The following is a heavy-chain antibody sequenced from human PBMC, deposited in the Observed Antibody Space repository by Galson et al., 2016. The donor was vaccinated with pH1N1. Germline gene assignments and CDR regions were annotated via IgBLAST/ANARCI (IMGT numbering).Heavy chain of an antibody. CDR1: GFTFDDYA. CDR2: ISWNSGSI. V-gene: IGHV3-9*01. J-gene: IGHJ4*02. Sequence: CAASGFTFDDYAMHWVRQAPGKGLEWVSGISWNSGSIGYADSVKGRFTIPRDNAKNSLYLQMNSLRAEDTALYYCAKDTGFLHDYFDYWGQGPWSPSPQ. D-gene: IGHD3-3*01. CDR3: AKDTGFLHDYFDY.